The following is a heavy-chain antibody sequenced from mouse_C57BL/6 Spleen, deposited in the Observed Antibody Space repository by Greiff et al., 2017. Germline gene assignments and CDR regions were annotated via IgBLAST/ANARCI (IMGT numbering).Heavy chain of an antibody. J-gene: IGHJ4*01. CDR1: GYTFTDYY. CDR3: ARHPHHYYGSSPHAMDY. V-gene: IGHV1-76*01. CDR2: IYPGSGNT. D-gene: IGHD1-1*01. Sequence: QVQLQQSGAELVRPGASVKLSCKASGYTFTDYYINWVKQRPGQGLEWIARIYPGSGNTYYNEKFKGKATLTAEKSSSTAYMQLSSLTSEDSAVXFCARHPHHYYGSSPHAMDYWGQGTSVTVSA.